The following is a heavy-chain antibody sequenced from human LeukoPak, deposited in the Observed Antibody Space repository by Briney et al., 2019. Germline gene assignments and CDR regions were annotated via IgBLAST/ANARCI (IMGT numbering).Heavy chain of an antibody. Sequence: PGGSLRLSCAASGFTFTNAWMSWVRQAPGKGLEWVGRIKSRGDGETIDNAAPVKGRFTMSRDDSKATLYLQMNSLKAEDTAVYYCTTDLGLTMIRGVIVYWGQGALVTVSS. J-gene: IGHJ4*02. D-gene: IGHD3-10*01. CDR1: GFTFTNAW. CDR2: IKSRGDGETI. V-gene: IGHV3-15*01. CDR3: TTDLGLTMIRGVIVY.